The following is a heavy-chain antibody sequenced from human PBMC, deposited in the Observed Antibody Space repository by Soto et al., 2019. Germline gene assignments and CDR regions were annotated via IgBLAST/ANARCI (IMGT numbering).Heavy chain of an antibody. CDR2: IYHSGST. CDR3: ARGVGEQLVPPYYFDY. Sequence: TLSLTCAVSGGSISSGGYSWSWIRQPPWKGLEWIGYIYHSGSTYYNPSLKSRVTISVDRSKNQFSLKLSSVTAADTAVYYCARGVGEQLVPPYYFDYWGQGTLVTVSS. CDR1: GGSISSGGYS. V-gene: IGHV4-30-2*01. D-gene: IGHD6-6*01. J-gene: IGHJ4*02.